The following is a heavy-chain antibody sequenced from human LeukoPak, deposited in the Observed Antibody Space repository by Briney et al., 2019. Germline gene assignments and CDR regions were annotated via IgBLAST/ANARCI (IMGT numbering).Heavy chain of an antibody. D-gene: IGHD2-15*01. V-gene: IGHV4-59*01. CDR2: IYYSGST. CDR3: ARGLVVVAAILTGWFDP. Sequence: SETLSLTCTVSGGSISSYYWSWIRQPPGKGLEWIGYIYYSGSTNYNPSLKSRVTISVDTSKNQFSLKLSSVTAADTAVYCCARGLVVVAAILTGWFDPWGQGTLVTVSS. J-gene: IGHJ5*02. CDR1: GGSISSYY.